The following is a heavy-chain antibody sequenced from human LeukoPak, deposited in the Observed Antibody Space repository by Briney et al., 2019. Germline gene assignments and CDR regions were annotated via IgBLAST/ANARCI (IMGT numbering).Heavy chain of an antibody. D-gene: IGHD3-10*01. CDR1: GCSVSRYN. CDR3: ARVERGGLDY. CDR2: GYPAESS. V-gene: IGHV4-4*07. J-gene: IGHJ4*02. Sequence: SETLSRNCTVSGCSVSRYNWRSNHQPDRHWVQQTGGGYPAESSEYNPCLKSRSTRSVDTSKNQFSLKMNTVTAADTAVYCCARVERGGLDYWGQGTLVSVS.